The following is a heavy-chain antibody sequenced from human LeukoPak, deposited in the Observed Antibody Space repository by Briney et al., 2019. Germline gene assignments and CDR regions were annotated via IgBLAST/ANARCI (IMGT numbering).Heavy chain of an antibody. CDR3: ARSVLLWFGEPPADY. D-gene: IGHD3-10*01. CDR2: INPNSGGT. CDR1: GYTFTSYA. V-gene: IGHV1-2*02. J-gene: IGHJ4*02. Sequence: ASVKVSCKASGYTFTSYAISWVRQAPGQGLEWMGWINPNSGGTNYAQKFQGRVTMTRDTSISTAYMELSRLRSDDAAVYYCARSVLLWFGEPPADYWGQGTLVTVSS.